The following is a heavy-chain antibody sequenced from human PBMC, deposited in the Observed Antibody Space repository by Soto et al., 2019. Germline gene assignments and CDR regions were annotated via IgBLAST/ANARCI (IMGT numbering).Heavy chain of an antibody. CDR2: IYYTGST. J-gene: IGHJ5*02. CDR3: ARASLGYCSSTSCRSNLFDP. Sequence: QVQLQESGPGLVKPSQTLSLTCTVSGGSIRSAGYYWTWIRQHPRKGLEWIGYIYYTGSTYYNPSLKSRVTLSVDTSKNQFSLKLSSVTAADTAVYYCARASLGYCSSTSCRSNLFDPWGQGTLVTVSS. CDR1: GGSIRSAGYY. D-gene: IGHD2-2*01. V-gene: IGHV4-31*03.